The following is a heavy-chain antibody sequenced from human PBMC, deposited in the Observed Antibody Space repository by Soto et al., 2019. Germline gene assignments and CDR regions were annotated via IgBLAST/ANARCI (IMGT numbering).Heavy chain of an antibody. CDR2: ISYDGSNK. Sequence: SLKISCAASGFTFSSYAMHWVRQAPGKGLEWVAVISYDGSNKYYADSVKGRFTISRDNSKNTLFLHMSNLRAEDTAMYYCTIVRVADSALGHWGQGTLVTVSS. CDR1: GFTFSSYA. J-gene: IGHJ4*02. V-gene: IGHV3-30-3*01. D-gene: IGHD3-10*02. CDR3: TIVRVADSALGH.